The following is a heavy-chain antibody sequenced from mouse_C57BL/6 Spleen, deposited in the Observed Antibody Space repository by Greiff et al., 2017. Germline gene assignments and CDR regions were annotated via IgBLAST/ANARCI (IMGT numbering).Heavy chain of an antibody. Sequence: EVQRVESGGGLVQPGGSLSLSCAASGFTFTDYYMSCVRQPPGKALEWLGFIRNKANGYTTEYSASVKGRFTISRDNSQSILYLQMNALRAEDSATYYCARYRGSSGYFDYWGQGTTRTVSS. CDR1: GFTFTDYY. V-gene: IGHV7-3*01. CDR2: IRNKANGYTT. CDR3: ARYRGSSGYFDY. D-gene: IGHD1-1*01. J-gene: IGHJ2*01.